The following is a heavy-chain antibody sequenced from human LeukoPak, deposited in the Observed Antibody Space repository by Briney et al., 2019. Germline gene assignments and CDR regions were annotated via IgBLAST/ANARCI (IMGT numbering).Heavy chain of an antibody. Sequence: PGGSLRLSCAASGFTFNNYAASWVRQAPGKGLEWVSAFVGGDTTYYADSVKGRFIISRDNSRNTLYLQMNTLRAEDTAVYYCAKQARYSNFWSGYLYYFDYWGQGTLVTVSS. D-gene: IGHD3-3*01. CDR2: FVGGDTT. CDR1: GFTFNNYA. V-gene: IGHV3-23*01. CDR3: AKQARYSNFWSGYLYYFDY. J-gene: IGHJ4*02.